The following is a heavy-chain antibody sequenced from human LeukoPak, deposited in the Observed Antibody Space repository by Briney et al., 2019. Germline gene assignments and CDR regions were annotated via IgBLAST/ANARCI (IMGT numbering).Heavy chain of an antibody. V-gene: IGHV3-48*01. J-gene: IGHJ6*02. D-gene: IGHD1-1*01. CDR1: GFTFSSYS. CDR3: ARRTGHYYYYGMDV. Sequence: GGSLRLSCAASGFTFSSYSMNSVRQAPGKGLGWVSYISSSSSTIYYAHSVKGRFTISRDNAKNSLYLQMNSLRGEDTAVYYCARRTGHYYYYGMDVWGQGTTVTVSS. CDR2: ISSSSSTI.